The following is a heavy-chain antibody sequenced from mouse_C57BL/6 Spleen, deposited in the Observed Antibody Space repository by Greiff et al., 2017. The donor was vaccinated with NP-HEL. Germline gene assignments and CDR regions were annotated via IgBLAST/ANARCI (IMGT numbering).Heavy chain of an antibody. CDR3: ARPTGTRAMDY. J-gene: IGHJ4*01. V-gene: IGHV1-39*01. CDR2: INPNYGTT. CDR1: GYSFTDYY. D-gene: IGHD4-1*02. Sequence: LVESGPELVKPGASVKISCKASGYSFTDYYMNWVKQSNGKSLEWIGVINPNYGTTSYNQKFKGKATLTVDQSSSTAYMQLNSLTSEDAAVYYCARPTGTRAMDYWGKGTSVTVSA.